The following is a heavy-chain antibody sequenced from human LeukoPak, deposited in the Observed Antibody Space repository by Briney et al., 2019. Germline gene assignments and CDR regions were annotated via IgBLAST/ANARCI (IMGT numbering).Heavy chain of an antibody. Sequence: SETLSLTCAVYGGSFSGYYWSWIRQPPGKGLEWIDEINHSGSTNYNPSLKSRVTISVDTSKNQFSLKLSSVTAADTAVYYCARGGGKWLRLYYFDYWGQGTLVTVSS. CDR2: INHSGST. D-gene: IGHD3-22*01. CDR3: ARGGGKWLRLYYFDY. V-gene: IGHV4-34*01. J-gene: IGHJ4*02. CDR1: GGSFSGYY.